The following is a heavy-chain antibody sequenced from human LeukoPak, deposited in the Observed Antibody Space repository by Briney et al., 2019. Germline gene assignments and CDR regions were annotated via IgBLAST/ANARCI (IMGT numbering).Heavy chain of an antibody. CDR3: ARDQYDTWSRRGNFDS. D-gene: IGHD3-3*01. V-gene: IGHV3-7*03. CDR1: RFTFGKYW. J-gene: IGHJ4*02. Sequence: PGGSLRLSCVASRFTFGKYWMSWVRQAPGKGLEWVANIKLDGSEKNYVDSVKGRFTISRDNTKNSLYLQMNSLRAEDTAVFYCARDQYDTWSRRGNFDSWGQGTLVTVSS. CDR2: IKLDGSEK.